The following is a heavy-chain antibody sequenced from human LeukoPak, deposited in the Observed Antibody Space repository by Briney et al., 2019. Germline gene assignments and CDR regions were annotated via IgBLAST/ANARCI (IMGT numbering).Heavy chain of an antibody. CDR2: VFYSGTT. V-gene: IGHV4-59*01. D-gene: IGHD5-12*01. CDR1: GGSITSYH. Sequence: TSETLSLTCAVSGGSITSYHWSWVRQPPGKGLEWIGFVFYSGTTNYNPSLKSRVTMSVDTSKSQFSLKLNSVTAADTAVYYCAGDGYRDYSGMDVWGQGTTVTVSS. CDR3: AGDGYRDYSGMDV. J-gene: IGHJ6*02.